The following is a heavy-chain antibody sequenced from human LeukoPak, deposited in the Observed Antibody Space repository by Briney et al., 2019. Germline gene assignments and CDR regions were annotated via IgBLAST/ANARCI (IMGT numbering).Heavy chain of an antibody. D-gene: IGHD5-24*01. J-gene: IGHJ4*02. V-gene: IGHV3-23*01. CDR2: ISGSGGST. CDR1: GFTFSSYW. Sequence: GGSLRLSCAASGFTFSSYWMSWVRQAPGKGLEWVSAISGSGGSTYYADSVKGRFTISRDNAKNSLYLQMNSLRAEDTAVYYCARDGRDGYIYYWGQGTLVTVSS. CDR3: ARDGRDGYIYY.